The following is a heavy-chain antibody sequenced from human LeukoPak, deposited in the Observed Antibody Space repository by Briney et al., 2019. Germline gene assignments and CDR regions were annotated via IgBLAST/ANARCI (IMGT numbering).Heavy chain of an antibody. V-gene: IGHV1-69*10. J-gene: IGHJ3*02. CDR1: GGTLTTST. CDR3: ARGNYGGNSGGAFDI. CDR2: IIPILGIA. Sequence: SAKVSCKVSGGTLTTSTISWVGQAPGQGLEWMGGIIPILGIADYAQKFQGRVTSTADKSTSTAYMELSSLRSEDTAVYYCARGNYGGNSGGAFDIWGQGTMVTVSS. D-gene: IGHD4-23*01.